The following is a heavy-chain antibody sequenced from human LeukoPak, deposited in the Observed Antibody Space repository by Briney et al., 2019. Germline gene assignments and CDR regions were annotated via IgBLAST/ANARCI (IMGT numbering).Heavy chain of an antibody. J-gene: IGHJ4*02. CDR1: GFDVNDNF. CDR2: IYASGGA. CDR3: VRRHDY. V-gene: IGHV3-53*01. Sequence: GGSLRLSCVASGFDVNDNFMIWVRQAPGLGLEWISIIYASGGAYHAGSVKGRFSAFRDTSKNTIFLQMNNLRAGDTAMYYCVRRHDYWGQGTLVTVSS.